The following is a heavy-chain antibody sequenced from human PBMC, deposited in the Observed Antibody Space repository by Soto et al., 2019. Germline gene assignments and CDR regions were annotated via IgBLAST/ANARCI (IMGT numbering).Heavy chain of an antibody. CDR1: GGTFSSYT. Sequence: SVKVSFKASGGTFSSYTISWVRQAPGQGLEWMGGIIPIFGTADYAQKFQGRVTITADESTSTAYMELSSLRSEDTAVYYCAVPVLNYYYGMDVWGQGTTVTVS. J-gene: IGHJ6*02. V-gene: IGHV1-69*13. CDR3: AVPVLNYYYGMDV. D-gene: IGHD2-8*01. CDR2: IIPIFGTA.